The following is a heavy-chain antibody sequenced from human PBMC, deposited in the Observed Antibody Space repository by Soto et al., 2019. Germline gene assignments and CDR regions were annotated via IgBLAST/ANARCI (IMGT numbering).Heavy chain of an antibody. J-gene: IGHJ4*02. CDR2: IYYSGST. CDR1: GGSISSSSYY. V-gene: IGHV4-39*01. CDR3: ANGLGVVFKSYQYYFDY. Sequence: SETLSLTCTVSGGSISSSSYYWGWIRQPPGKGLEWIGSIYYSGSTYYNPSLKSRVTISVDTSKNQFSLKLSSVTAADTAVYYFANGLGVVFKSYQYYFDYWGQGTLVTVSS. D-gene: IGHD3-3*01.